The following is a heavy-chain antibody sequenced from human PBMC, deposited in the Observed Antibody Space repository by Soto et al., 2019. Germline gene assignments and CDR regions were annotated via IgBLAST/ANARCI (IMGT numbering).Heavy chain of an antibody. CDR3: LKEVYPPPVTHKLHNWFDP. CDR1: GVTFCSYA. V-gene: IGHV3-64*01. D-gene: IGHD2-15*01. CDR2: ITTNGGST. J-gene: IGHJ5*02. Sequence: PGGSLRLSCAVSGVTFCSYAMHWVRQAPGRGLEYVSAITTNGGSTYYANSVKGRFTISRDNSKNTLYLQMDSLRAEDMAVYYCLKEVYPPPVTHKLHNWFDPWGQGTLVTVSS.